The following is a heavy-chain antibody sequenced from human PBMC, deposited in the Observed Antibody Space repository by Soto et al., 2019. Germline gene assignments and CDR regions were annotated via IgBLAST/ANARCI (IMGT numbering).Heavy chain of an antibody. CDR3: ARGQMATIAPYYFDY. J-gene: IGHJ4*02. V-gene: IGHV1-69*12. Sequence: QGQLVQAGAGVKKPGSSVKVSCKASGGTFRRHSISWVRQGPGQGLEWEGGDNPIFGTANLAQKLQGRVTIXXDXSXXTAYMELSSLRSEDTAVYYCARGQMATIAPYYFDYWGQGTLVTVSS. CDR1: GGTFRRHS. CDR2: DNPIFGTA. D-gene: IGHD5-12*01.